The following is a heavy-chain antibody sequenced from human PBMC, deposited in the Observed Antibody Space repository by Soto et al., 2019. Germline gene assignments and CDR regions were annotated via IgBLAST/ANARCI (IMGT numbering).Heavy chain of an antibody. V-gene: IGHV3-30*18. CDR3: AKDLRYCSSTRCYYYYYMDV. J-gene: IGHJ6*03. D-gene: IGHD2-2*01. CDR2: ISYDGSNK. CDR1: GFTFSSYG. Sequence: QVQLVESGGGVVQPGRSLRLSCAASGFTFSSYGMHWVRQAPGKGLEWVAVISYDGSNKYYADSVKGRFTISRDNSKNTLYLQMNSLRAEDTAVYYCAKDLRYCSSTRCYYYYYMDVWGKGTTVTVSS.